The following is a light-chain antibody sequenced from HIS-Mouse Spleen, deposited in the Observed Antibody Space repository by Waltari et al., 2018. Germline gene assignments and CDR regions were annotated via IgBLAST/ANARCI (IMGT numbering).Light chain of an antibody. Sequence: SYELTQPPSVSVSPGQTARITCSGDALPKQYAYWYQQKPGQAPVLVIYKDSERPSGIPERFPGSSSGTTVTLTISRVQAEDEADYYCQSADSSGTYVVFGGGTKLTVL. CDR2: KDS. CDR1: ALPKQY. CDR3: QSADSSGTYVV. V-gene: IGLV3-25*03. J-gene: IGLJ2*01.